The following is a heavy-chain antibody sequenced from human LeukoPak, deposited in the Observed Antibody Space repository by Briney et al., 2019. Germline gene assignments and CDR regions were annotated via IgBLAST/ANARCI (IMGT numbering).Heavy chain of an antibody. V-gene: IGHV4-59*01. CDR2: IYYSGST. CDR3: ARTVGATRKTFDY. J-gene: IGHJ4*02. CDR1: GGSISSYY. D-gene: IGHD1-26*01. Sequence: PSETLSLTCTVSGGSISSYYWSWIRQPPGKGLEWIGYIYYSGSTNYNPSLKSRVTISVDTSKNQFSLKLSSVTAADTAVYYCARTVGATRKTFDYWGQGTLVTVSS.